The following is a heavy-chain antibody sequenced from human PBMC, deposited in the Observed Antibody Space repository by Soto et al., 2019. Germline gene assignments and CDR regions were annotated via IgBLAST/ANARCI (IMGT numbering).Heavy chain of an antibody. CDR1: GDSISGSTNF. Sequence: QLQLQESGPGLVKPSETLSLTCSVSGDSISGSTNFWGWVRQPPGKGLEWIGSIYYSGSTYHNPSLKSRVTISVDTSKNHFSLKLSSVTAADTAVYYCARHLGEGYFDYWGQGTLVTVSS. CDR3: ARHLGEGYFDY. CDR2: IYYSGST. J-gene: IGHJ4*02. V-gene: IGHV4-39*01.